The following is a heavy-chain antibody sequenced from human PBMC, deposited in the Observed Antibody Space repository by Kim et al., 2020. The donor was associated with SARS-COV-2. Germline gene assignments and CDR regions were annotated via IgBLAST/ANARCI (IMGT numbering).Heavy chain of an antibody. CDR2: TYYRSKWYN. J-gene: IGHJ5*02. CDR1: GDSVSSNSAV. V-gene: IGHV6-1*01. D-gene: IGHD2-2*01. Sequence: SQTLSLTCAISGDSVSSNSAVWNWIRQSPSRGLEWLGRTYYRSKWYNDYAVSVKSRITINPDTSKNQFSLQLNSVTPEDTAVYYCARGLWFSRSYWSSDLNWFDPWGQGTLVTVSS. CDR3: ARGLWFSRSYWSSDLNWFDP.